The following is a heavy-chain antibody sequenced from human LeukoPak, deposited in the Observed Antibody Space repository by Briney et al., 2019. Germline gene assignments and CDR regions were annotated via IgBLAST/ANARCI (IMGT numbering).Heavy chain of an antibody. CDR1: GFTFSSYG. V-gene: IGHV3-30*18. Sequence: PGGSLRLSCAASGFTFSSYGMHWVRQAPGKGLEWVAVISYDRSNKYYADSVKGRFTISRDNSKNTLYLEMNSLRAEDTAVYYCAKDREERRSKNYGMDVWGKGTTVTVSS. CDR3: AKDREERRSKNYGMDV. D-gene: IGHD1-1*01. CDR2: ISYDRSNK. J-gene: IGHJ6*04.